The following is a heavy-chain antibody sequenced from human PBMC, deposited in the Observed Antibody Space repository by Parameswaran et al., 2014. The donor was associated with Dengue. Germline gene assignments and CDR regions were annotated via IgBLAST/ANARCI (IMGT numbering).Heavy chain of an antibody. CDR2: IIPIFGTA. J-gene: IGHJ4*02. D-gene: IGHD6-25*01. Sequence: SWVRQAPGQGLEWMGGIIPIFGTANYAQKFQGRVTITADESTSTAYMELSSLRSEDTAVYYCARGGGGSPYTHFDYWGQGTLVTVSS. CDR3: ARGGGGSPYTHFDY. V-gene: IGHV1-69*01.